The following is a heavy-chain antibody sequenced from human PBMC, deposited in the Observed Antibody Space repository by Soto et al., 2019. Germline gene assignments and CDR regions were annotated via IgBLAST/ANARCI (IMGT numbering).Heavy chain of an antibody. D-gene: IGHD6-19*01. Sequence: SETLSLTCTVSGGSISSYYWSWIRQPPGKGLEWIGYIYYSGSTNYNPSLKSRVTISVDTSKNQFSLKLSSVTAADTAVYYCARARYSSGWYGDDYWGQGTLVTVSS. CDR2: IYYSGST. CDR3: ARARYSSGWYGDDY. J-gene: IGHJ4*02. V-gene: IGHV4-59*01. CDR1: GGSISSYY.